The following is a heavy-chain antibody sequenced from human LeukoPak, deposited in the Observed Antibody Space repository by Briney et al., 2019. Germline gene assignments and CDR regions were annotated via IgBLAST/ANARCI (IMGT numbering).Heavy chain of an antibody. J-gene: IGHJ6*02. V-gene: IGHV3-33*01. CDR2: IWYDGSNK. Sequence: GGSLRLSCAASGFTFGSYGMHWVRQAPGKGLEWVAVIWYDGSNKYYADSVKGRFTISRDNSKNTLYLQMNSLRAEDTAVYYCARDQWLDYYYGMDVWGQGTTVTVSS. CDR3: ARDQWLDYYYGMDV. D-gene: IGHD6-19*01. CDR1: GFTFGSYG.